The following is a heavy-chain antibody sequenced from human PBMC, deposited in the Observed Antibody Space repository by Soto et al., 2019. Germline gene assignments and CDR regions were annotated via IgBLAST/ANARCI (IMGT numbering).Heavy chain of an antibody. J-gene: IGHJ6*02. CDR3: ARPSGSDDAKILLYGIDV. V-gene: IGHV1-2*02. D-gene: IGHD3-10*01. CDR1: GYKFPGYY. CDR2: INPNSGGT. Sequence: SVKVTRHASGYKFPGYYRHSVGQAPGQRLDRLGSINPNSGGTNYARKFQGRVPMTMDTSISTAYMELFRLRSDDTAVYYCARPSGSDDAKILLYGIDVWRQGTTVTVSS.